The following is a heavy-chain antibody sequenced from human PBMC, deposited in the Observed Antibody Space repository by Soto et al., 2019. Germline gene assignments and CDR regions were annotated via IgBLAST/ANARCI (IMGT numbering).Heavy chain of an antibody. V-gene: IGHV3-23*01. Sequence: EVELLESGGGLVQPGGSLRLSCAASAFVFSVYAMSWVRQAPGKGLEWVAVISASGAGTYYADSVKGRFTISRDNSKNTLSLQMNSLSAEDTALYYCARSYCTGGSCYTVGDWGQGTLDTVSS. D-gene: IGHD2-15*01. CDR1: AFVFSVYA. J-gene: IGHJ4*02. CDR2: ISASGAGT. CDR3: ARSYCTGGSCYTVGD.